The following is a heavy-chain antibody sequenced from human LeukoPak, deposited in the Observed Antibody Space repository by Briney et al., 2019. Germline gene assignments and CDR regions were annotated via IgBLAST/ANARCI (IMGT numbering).Heavy chain of an antibody. J-gene: IGHJ4*02. CDR2: INPSGGST. CDR3: ARGGSFGAYFDY. CDR1: GYTFTSYY. Sequence: ASVKVSCKASGYTFTSYYMHWVRQAPGQGPEWMGMINPSGGSTSYAQKFQGRVTMTRDTSTSTVYMELSSLRPEDTAVYYCARGGSFGAYFDYWGQGTLVTVSS. D-gene: IGHD3-16*01. V-gene: IGHV1-46*01.